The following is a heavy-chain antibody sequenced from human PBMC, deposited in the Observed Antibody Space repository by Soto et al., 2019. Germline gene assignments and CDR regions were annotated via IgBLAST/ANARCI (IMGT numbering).Heavy chain of an antibody. V-gene: IGHV4-38-2*01. J-gene: IGHJ5*02. CDR2: IYQGVST. Sequence: SETLSLTCAVSGYSISSGYYWGWLRQPPVKGREWIGSIYQGVSTYYNPSLNSRVTLSIDMANNHVSLILNSVTAADTAVYYCARLVRWLAYYYGCIPCTCGNCFDPWGQGTLVTVSS. D-gene: IGHD3-10*01. CDR3: ARLVRWLAYYYGCIPCTCGNCFDP. CDR1: GYSISSGYY.